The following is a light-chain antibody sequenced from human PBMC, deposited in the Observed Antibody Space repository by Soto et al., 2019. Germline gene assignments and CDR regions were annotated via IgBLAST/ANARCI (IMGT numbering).Light chain of an antibody. J-gene: IGLJ2*01. CDR2: DDS. Sequence: SYELTQPPSVSLAPGQTARITCGGNNIESKSVHWYQQKPGQAPVLVVYDDSDRPSGIPERFSGSSSGNTATLTISRVDAGDEADYFCQVWDTTTTHRVFGGGTKLTVL. CDR3: QVWDTTTTHRV. CDR1: NIESKS. V-gene: IGLV3-21*02.